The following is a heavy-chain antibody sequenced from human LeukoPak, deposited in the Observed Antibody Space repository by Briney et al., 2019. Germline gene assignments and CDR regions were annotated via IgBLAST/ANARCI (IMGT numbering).Heavy chain of an antibody. Sequence: PGGSLRLSCAASGFTFSSYSMHWGRQAQGKGLEYVSGISNKGGTSYYADSVKGRFTISRDNSKNTLHLQMSSLRADDMAVYYCVKSGTWADFDSWGQGTLVSVSS. CDR1: GFTFSSYS. CDR3: VKSGTWADFDS. CDR2: ISNKGGTS. V-gene: IGHV3-64D*09. D-gene: IGHD1-26*01. J-gene: IGHJ4*01.